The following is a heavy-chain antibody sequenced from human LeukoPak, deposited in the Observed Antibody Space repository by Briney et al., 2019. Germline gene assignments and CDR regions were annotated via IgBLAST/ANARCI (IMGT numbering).Heavy chain of an antibody. D-gene: IGHD4-17*01. Sequence: GRSLRLSCAASGFTFDDYAMHWVRQAPGKGLEWVSDISWNSGSIGYADSVKGRFTISRDNAKNSLYLQMNSLRAEDTALYYCAKDIRIRDYGDYIDAFDIWGQGTMVTVSS. CDR1: GFTFDDYA. CDR3: AKDIRIRDYGDYIDAFDI. J-gene: IGHJ3*02. CDR2: ISWNSGSI. V-gene: IGHV3-9*01.